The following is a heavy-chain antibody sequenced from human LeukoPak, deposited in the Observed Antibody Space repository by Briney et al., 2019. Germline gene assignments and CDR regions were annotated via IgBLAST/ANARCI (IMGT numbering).Heavy chain of an antibody. J-gene: IGHJ3*02. CDR1: GFTFSSYN. CDR2: ISSSSSSI. Sequence: GGSLRLSCAASGFTFSSYNMNWVRQAPGKGLEWVSSISSSSSSIYYADSLKGRFTISRDNAKNSLYLQMNSLRAEDTAVYYCAKAFRDRDAFDIWGQGTMVTVSS. D-gene: IGHD2-21*01. CDR3: AKAFRDRDAFDI. V-gene: IGHV3-21*01.